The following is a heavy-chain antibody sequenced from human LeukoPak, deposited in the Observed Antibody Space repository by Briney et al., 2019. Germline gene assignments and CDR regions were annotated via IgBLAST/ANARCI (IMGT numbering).Heavy chain of an antibody. V-gene: IGHV3-23*01. CDR2: ISGSGGST. J-gene: IGHJ6*03. CDR1: GFTFSSYA. D-gene: IGHD5-12*01. Sequence: GGSLRLSCAANGFTFSSYAMSWVRQAPGKGLEWVSAISGSGGSTYYADSVKGRFTISRDNSKNTLYLQMNSLRAEDTAIYYCARDPGSPYYYFMDIWGKGITVTVSS. CDR3: ARDPGSPYYYFMDI.